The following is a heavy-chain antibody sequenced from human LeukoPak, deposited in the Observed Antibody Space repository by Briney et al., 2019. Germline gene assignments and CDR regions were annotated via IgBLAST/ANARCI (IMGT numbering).Heavy chain of an antibody. CDR2: ISSSSTYI. D-gene: IGHD3-10*01. CDR1: GSTFSSYS. CDR3: ARIGLGVSFGSGFDY. V-gene: IGHV3-21*01. Sequence: PGGSLRLSCAASGSTFSSYSMNWVRQAPGKGLEWVSSISSSSTYIYYADSVKGRFTISRDDSKNTLFLQMNSLRVEDTAMYHCARIGLGVSFGSGFDYWGQGTLVTVTS. J-gene: IGHJ4*02.